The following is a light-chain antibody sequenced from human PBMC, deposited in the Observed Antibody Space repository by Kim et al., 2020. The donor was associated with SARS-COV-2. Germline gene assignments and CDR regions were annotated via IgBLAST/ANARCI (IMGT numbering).Light chain of an antibody. CDR3: QQYNTYPLYT. J-gene: IGKJ2*01. CDR2: DAS. CDR1: QSISNW. V-gene: IGKV1-5*01. Sequence: DIQMTQSPSTLSASVGDRVTITCRASQSISNWLAWYQQKPGKAPKLLIYDASNLESGVPSRFSGSGSGTEFTLTISSLQPDDFATYYCQQYNTYPLYTFGQGTKLEI.